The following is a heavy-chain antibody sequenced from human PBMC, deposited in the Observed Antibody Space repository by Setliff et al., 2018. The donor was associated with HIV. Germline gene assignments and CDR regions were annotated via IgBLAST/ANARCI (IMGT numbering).Heavy chain of an antibody. V-gene: IGHV3-74*01. CDR3: TSDIGGIGSY. CDR2: INEQGGIT. Sequence: GGSLRLSCAASGFIFKTYWMHWVRQVPGKGLVWVSRINEQGGITDYADSVKGRFTISRDNAKNTLYLQMHSLRAEATGIYYCTSDIGGIGSYWGQGAMVTVSS. CDR1: GFIFKTYW. J-gene: IGHJ4*02. D-gene: IGHD3-10*01.